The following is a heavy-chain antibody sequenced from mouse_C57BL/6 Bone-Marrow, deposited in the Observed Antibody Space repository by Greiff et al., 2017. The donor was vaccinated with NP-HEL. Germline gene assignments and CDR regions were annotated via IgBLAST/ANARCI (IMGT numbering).Heavy chain of an antibody. CDR3: ARGDSNWGY. J-gene: IGHJ2*01. CDR1: GYTFTSYT. CDR2: INPSSGYT. Sequence: VKLVESGAELARPGASVKMSCKASGYTFTSYTMHWVKQRPGQGLEWIGYINPSSGYTKYNQKFKDKATLTADKSSSTAYMQLSSLTSEDSAVYYCARGDSNWGYWGQGTTLTVSS. V-gene: IGHV1-4*01. D-gene: IGHD2-5*01.